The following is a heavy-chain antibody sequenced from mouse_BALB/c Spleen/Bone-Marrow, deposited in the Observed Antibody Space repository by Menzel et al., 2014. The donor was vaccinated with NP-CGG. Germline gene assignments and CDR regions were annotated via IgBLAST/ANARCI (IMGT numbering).Heavy chain of an antibody. Sequence: EVHLVESGPGLVKPSQSLSLTCTVTGYSITSDYAWNWIRQFPGNKLEWMGYISYSGSTSYNPSLKSRISLTRDTSKNQFFLQLNSVTTEDTATYYCARNAYYYGNREFPYWGQGTLVTVSA. CDR3: ARNAYYYGNREFPY. J-gene: IGHJ3*01. D-gene: IGHD1-1*01. V-gene: IGHV3-2*02. CDR2: ISYSGST. CDR1: GYSITSDYA.